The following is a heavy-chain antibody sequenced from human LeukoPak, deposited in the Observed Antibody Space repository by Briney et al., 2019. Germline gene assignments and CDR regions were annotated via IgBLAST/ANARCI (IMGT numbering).Heavy chain of an antibody. J-gene: IGHJ4*02. CDR1: GFTFSSYW. CDR3: ASVYCSGGSCYPFDY. CDR2: IKQDGSEK. V-gene: IGHV3-7*01. D-gene: IGHD2-15*01. Sequence: GGSLRLSCAASGFTFSSYWMSWVRQAPGKGLEWVANIKQDGSEKYYVDSVKGRFTISRDNAKNSLYLQMNSLRAEDTAVYYCASVYCSGGSCYPFDYWGQGTLVTVSS.